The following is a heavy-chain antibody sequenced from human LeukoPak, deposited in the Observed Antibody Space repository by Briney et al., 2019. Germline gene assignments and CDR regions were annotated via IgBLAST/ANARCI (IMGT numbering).Heavy chain of an antibody. J-gene: IGHJ4*02. D-gene: IGHD6-19*01. Sequence: SETLSLTCAVSGGSITSSHHYWGWIRQPPGKGLEWIGGIYYSGNPYSNPSLKSRLTISVDTSKNQFSLKLTSVTTADAAVYYCARQTAVAAGYYFDYWGPGTLVTVSS. CDR2: IYYSGNP. CDR3: ARQTAVAAGYYFDY. V-gene: IGHV4-39*01. CDR1: GGSITSSHHY.